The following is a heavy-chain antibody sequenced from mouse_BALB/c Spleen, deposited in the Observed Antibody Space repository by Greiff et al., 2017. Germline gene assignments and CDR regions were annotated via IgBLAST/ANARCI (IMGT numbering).Heavy chain of an antibody. V-gene: IGHV1-54*01. CDR3: ARTRDYDYDGVLYFDY. D-gene: IGHD2-4*01. J-gene: IGHJ2*01. CDR2: INPGSGGT. Sequence: QVQLQQSGAELVRPGTSVKVSCKASGYAFTNYLIEWVKQRPGQGLEWIGVINPGSGGTNYNEKFKGKATLTADKSSSTAYMQLSSLTSDDSAVYFCARTRDYDYDGVLYFDYWGQGTTLTVSS. CDR1: GYAFTNYL.